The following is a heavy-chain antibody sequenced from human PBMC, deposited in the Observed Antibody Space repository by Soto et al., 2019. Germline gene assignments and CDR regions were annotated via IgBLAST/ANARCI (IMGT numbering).Heavy chain of an antibody. CDR2: MSHSGGT. V-gene: IGHV4-34*01. Sequence: QVQLQQWGAGLLKPSETLSLTCAVFGESVNSGNYYWSWIRQPPGKGLECIGEMSHSGGTHFNPSLKSRVTISVDTSKNQFSLKMSSVTAADTALYYCARVERGTATTVVDAFDIWGPGTMVTVSS. CDR3: ARVERGTATTVVDAFDI. CDR1: GESVNSGNYY. D-gene: IGHD1-1*01. J-gene: IGHJ3*02.